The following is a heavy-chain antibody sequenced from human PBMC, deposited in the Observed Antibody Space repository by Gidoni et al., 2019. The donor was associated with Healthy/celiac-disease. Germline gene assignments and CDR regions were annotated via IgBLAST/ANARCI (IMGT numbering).Heavy chain of an antibody. CDR1: GFTFSSYA. CDR2: ISYDGSNK. Sequence: QVQLVDSGGGVVQPGRSLRPSCAASGFTFSSYAMHWVRQAPGKGLEWVAVISYDGSNKYYADSVKGRFTISRDNSKTTLYLQMNSLRAEDTAVYYCAPSGGDYWGQGTLVTVSS. V-gene: IGHV3-30-3*01. D-gene: IGHD3-16*01. J-gene: IGHJ4*02. CDR3: APSGGDY.